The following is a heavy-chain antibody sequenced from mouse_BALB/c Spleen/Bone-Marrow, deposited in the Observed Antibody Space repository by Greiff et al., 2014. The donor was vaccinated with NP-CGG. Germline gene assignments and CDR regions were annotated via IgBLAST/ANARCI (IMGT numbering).Heavy chain of an antibody. CDR1: GCAFTNYW. Sequence: QVQLKESGAELVRPGTSVKVSCKASGCAFTNYWIEWVKQRPGQGLEWIGVINPGSGGVNYNEKFKGKATLTADKSSSTAYIQLSSLTSDDSAVYFCSREITRYAVDYWGQGTSVTVSS. V-gene: IGHV1-54*01. D-gene: IGHD2-4*01. CDR3: SREITRYAVDY. J-gene: IGHJ4*01. CDR2: INPGSGGV.